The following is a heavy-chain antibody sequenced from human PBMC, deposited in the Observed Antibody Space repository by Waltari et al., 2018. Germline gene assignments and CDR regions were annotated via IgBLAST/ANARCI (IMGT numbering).Heavy chain of an antibody. CDR2: ISSSISTT. CDR3: VRDRHGDYLRYFDS. J-gene: IGHJ4*02. D-gene: IGHD4-17*01. CDR1: GFPFSDYS. V-gene: IGHV3-48*02. Sequence: EVLLVESGGGLVQPGGSLRLSCDAAGFPFSDYSMNWVRQGPEKGLEWVAYISSSISTTFYADSVEGRFSISRDNAKNSLYLQMNSLRDEDTAVYYCVRDRHGDYLRYFDSWGQGNLVTVSS.